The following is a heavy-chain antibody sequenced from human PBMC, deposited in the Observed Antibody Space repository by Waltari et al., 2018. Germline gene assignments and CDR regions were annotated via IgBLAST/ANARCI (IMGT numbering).Heavy chain of an antibody. CDR3: ARAAGLITFRGVRNNPLDAFDI. J-gene: IGHJ3*02. CDR2: IIPTFGTT. CDR1: GGTFNSNA. D-gene: IGHD3-16*01. Sequence: QVQLVQSGAEVKKPGSSVKVSCKASGGTFNSNAITWVRQAPGQGLEWMGGIIPTFGTTNYAQRFQGRVTISADESTSTAYMELSSLRSEDTAVYYCARAAGLITFRGVRNNPLDAFDIWGQGTMVTVS. V-gene: IGHV1-69*12.